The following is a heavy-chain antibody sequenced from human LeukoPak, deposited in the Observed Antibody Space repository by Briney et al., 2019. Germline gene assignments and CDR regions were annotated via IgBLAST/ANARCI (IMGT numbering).Heavy chain of an antibody. V-gene: IGHV3-11*04. Sequence: GGSLRLSCAASGFSFSDYDMSWVRQAPGEGLEWVSYIGPSGSTIFYAGSVKGRFTVSRDNAKNSLYLQMNSLRAEDTAVYYCALNFIWGQGTMVTVSS. J-gene: IGHJ3*02. CDR2: IGPSGSTI. D-gene: IGHD5-24*01. CDR3: ALNFI. CDR1: GFSFSDYD.